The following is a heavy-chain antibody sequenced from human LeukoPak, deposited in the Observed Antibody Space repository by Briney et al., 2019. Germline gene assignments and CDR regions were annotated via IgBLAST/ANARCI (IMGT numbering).Heavy chain of an antibody. V-gene: IGHV4-59*08. CDR1: GASVGSSY. J-gene: IGHJ6*03. CDR3: ARSPNYYYMDV. CDR2: IYFSGST. Sequence: PSETLSLTCTLSGASVGSSYWRWIRQPPGKGLEWIGYIYFSGSTNYNPSLESRVTISVDTSKNQFSLKLSSVTAADTAVYYCARSPNYYYMDVWGKGTTVTVSS.